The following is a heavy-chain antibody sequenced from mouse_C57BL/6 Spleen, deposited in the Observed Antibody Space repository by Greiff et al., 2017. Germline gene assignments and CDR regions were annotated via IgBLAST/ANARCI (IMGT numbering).Heavy chain of an antibody. Sequence: DVQLQESGPGLVKPSQSLSLTCSVTGYSITSGYYWNWIRQFPGNKLEWMGYISYDGSNNYNPSLKNRISITRDTSKNQFFLKLNSVTTEDTATYYCARHGVYYFDYWGQGTTLTVSS. CDR2: ISYDGSN. V-gene: IGHV3-6*01. J-gene: IGHJ2*01. CDR3: ARHGVYYFDY. CDR1: GYSITSGYY.